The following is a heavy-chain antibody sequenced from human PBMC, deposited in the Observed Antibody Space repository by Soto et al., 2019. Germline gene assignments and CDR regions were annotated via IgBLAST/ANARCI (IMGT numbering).Heavy chain of an antibody. CDR1: GFTFSSYS. CDR3: ARVRGVEYYYTYFDY. CDR2: ISSSSSTI. D-gene: IGHD3-10*01. V-gene: IGHV3-48*02. J-gene: IGHJ4*02. Sequence: EVQLVESGGGLVQPGGSLRLSCAASGFTFSSYSMNWVRQAPGKGLEWVSYISSSSSTIYYADSVKGRFTISRDNAKNSLYLQMNSLRDEDTAVYYCARVRGVEYYYTYFDYWGQGTLVTVSS.